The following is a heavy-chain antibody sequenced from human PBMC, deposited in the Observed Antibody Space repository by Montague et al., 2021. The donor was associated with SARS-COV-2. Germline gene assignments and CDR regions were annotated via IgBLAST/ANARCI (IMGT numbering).Heavy chain of an antibody. V-gene: IGHV4-34*01. CDR1: GGSFSGYY. Sequence: SETLSLTCTVYGGSFSGYYWSWIRQPPGKGLEWIGEINHSGSTXXXPSXXXRVTISVDTSKNHFSLNLSSVTAADTAVYYCARSGGVYTESYYLEDYYYGMGVWGQGTPVNVSS. D-gene: IGHD1-26*01. CDR3: ARSGGVYTESYYLEDYYYGMGV. CDR2: INHSGST. J-gene: IGHJ6*02.